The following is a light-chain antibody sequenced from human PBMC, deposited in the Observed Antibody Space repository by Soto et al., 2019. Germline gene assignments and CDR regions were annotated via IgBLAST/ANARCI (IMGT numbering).Light chain of an antibody. CDR3: AAWDDSLDGLYV. Sequence: QSALTQPASVSGSPGQSITISCTGTSSDVGAYNYVSWYQQHPGKAPKLMIYEVSNRPSGVPDRLSGSKSGTSASLAISGLQSEDEADYYCAAWDDSLDGLYVFGTGTKLTVL. CDR1: SSDVGAYNY. CDR2: EVS. J-gene: IGLJ1*01. V-gene: IGLV2-14*01.